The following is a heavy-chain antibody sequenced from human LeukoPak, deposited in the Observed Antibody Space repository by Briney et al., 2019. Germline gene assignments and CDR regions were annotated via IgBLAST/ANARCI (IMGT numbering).Heavy chain of an antibody. V-gene: IGHV6-1*01. Sequence: SQTLSLTCAISGDSVSSNSVTWNWIRQSPSRGLEWLGRTYYRSKWYNDYAVSVKSRITINPDTSKNQFSLQLNSVTPEDTAVYYCARGGQGDGYSADDAFDIWGRGTMVTVSS. CDR3: ARGGQGDGYSADDAFDI. D-gene: IGHD5-24*01. CDR2: TYYRSKWYN. J-gene: IGHJ3*02. CDR1: GDSVSSNSVT.